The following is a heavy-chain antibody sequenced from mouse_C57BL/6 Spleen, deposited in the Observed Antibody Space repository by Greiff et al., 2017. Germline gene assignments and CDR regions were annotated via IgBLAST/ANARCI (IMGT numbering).Heavy chain of an antibody. V-gene: IGHV5-9*01. CDR1: GFTFSSYT. Sequence: EVQLVESGGGLVKPGGSLKLSCAASGFTFSSYTMSWVRQTPEKRLEWVATISGGGGNTYYPDSVKGRFTISRDNAKNTLYLQMSSLRSEDTALYYCARHENGNYVYYFDYWGQGTTLTVSS. D-gene: IGHD2-1*01. CDR3: ARHENGNYVYYFDY. J-gene: IGHJ2*01. CDR2: ISGGGGNT.